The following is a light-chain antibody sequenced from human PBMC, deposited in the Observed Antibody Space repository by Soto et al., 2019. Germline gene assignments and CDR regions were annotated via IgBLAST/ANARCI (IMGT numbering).Light chain of an antibody. V-gene: IGKV1-33*01. CDR3: QQYDNLPLT. CDR2: DAS. J-gene: IGKJ4*01. CDR1: QDINNY. Sequence: DIQLTQSPPSQSASVGDRVTITCQASQDINNYLNWYRQKPGKAPKLLIYDASTLETGVPSRFSGSGSGTDFTFTISSLQPEDFATYYCQQYDNLPLTFGGGTKVEIK.